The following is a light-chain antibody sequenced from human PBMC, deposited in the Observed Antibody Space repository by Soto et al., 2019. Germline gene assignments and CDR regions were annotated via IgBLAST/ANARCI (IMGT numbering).Light chain of an antibody. J-gene: IGLJ1*01. CDR2: DVS. CDR3: SSYTSSSTLV. V-gene: IGLV2-14*01. CDR1: RSDVGGYNY. Sequence: QSALTQPASVSGSPGQSVTISCTGTRSDVGGYNYVSWYQQHPGKAPKLMIYDVSNRPSGVSNRFSGSKSGNTASLTISGLQAEDEADYYCSSYTSSSTLVFGTRTKVTVL.